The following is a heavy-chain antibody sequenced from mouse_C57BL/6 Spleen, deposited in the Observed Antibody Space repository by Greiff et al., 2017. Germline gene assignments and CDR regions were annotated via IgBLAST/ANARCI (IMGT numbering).Heavy chain of an antibody. CDR3: AGSGRIYYDYDGGAWFAY. CDR2: IDPANGNT. J-gene: IGHJ3*01. CDR1: GFNIKNTY. Sequence: VQLQQSVAELVRPGASVKLSCTASGFNIKNTYMHWVKQRPEQGLEWIGRIDPANGNTKYAPKFQGKATITADTSSNTAYLQLSSLTSEDTAIYYCAGSGRIYYDYDGGAWFAYWGQGTLVTVSA. D-gene: IGHD2-4*01. V-gene: IGHV14-3*01.